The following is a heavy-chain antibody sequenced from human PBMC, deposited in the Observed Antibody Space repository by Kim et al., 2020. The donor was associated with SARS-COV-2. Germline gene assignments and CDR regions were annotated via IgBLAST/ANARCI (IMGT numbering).Heavy chain of an antibody. D-gene: IGHD2-2*01. CDR1: GGSISSSSYY. Sequence: SETLSLTCTVSGGSISSSSYYWGWIRQPPGKGLEWIGSIYYSGSTYYNPSLKSRVTISVDTSKNQFSLKLSSVTAADTAVYYCASPEPTSHSLSLGQGTLVTVSS. CDR2: IYYSGST. V-gene: IGHV4-39*01. J-gene: IGHJ5*02. CDR3: ASPEPTSHSLS.